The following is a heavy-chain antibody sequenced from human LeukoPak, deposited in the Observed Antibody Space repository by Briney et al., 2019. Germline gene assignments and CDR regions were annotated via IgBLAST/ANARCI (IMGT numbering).Heavy chain of an antibody. V-gene: IGHV3-48*01. CDR1: GVTFSSYS. CDR3: VRDHTGTDQNYYGMDI. J-gene: IGHJ6*02. Sequence: GGSLRLSCAGSGVTFSSYSMNWVRQAPGKGLEWVSYISSGGSTIYYAGSVKGRFTIYRDNAKKSLYLQMNSLRAEDTAVCYCVRDHTGTDQNYYGMDIWGQGTTVTLSS. CDR2: ISSGGSTI. D-gene: IGHD1/OR15-1a*01.